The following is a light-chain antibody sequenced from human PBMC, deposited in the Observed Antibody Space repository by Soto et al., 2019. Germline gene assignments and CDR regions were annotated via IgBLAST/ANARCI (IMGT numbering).Light chain of an antibody. CDR1: QSISSW. Sequence: DIQMKLSPSTLSASVGDRVTITCRASQSISSWLAWYQQKPGKAPKLLIYDASSLESGVPSRFSGSGSGTEFTLTISSLQSEDFAVYYCQQYNNWPRTFGQGAKVDIK. V-gene: IGKV1-5*01. J-gene: IGKJ1*01. CDR2: DAS. CDR3: QQYNNWPRT.